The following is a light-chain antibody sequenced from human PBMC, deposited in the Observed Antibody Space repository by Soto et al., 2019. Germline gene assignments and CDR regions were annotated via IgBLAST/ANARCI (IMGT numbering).Light chain of an antibody. Sequence: DIQLTQSPSFLSASVGERVTITCRASQGISNHFAWFQQKPGKAPRLLIFGASTLLSGVPSRFSGSGSGTEFTLTISSLQPEYFATYFFQQFYSYPFSFGPGTNVDVK. V-gene: IGKV1-9*01. CDR3: QQFYSYPFS. CDR1: QGISNH. CDR2: GAS. J-gene: IGKJ3*01.